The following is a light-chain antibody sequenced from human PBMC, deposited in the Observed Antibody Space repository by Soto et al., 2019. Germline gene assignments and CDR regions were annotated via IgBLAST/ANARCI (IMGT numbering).Light chain of an antibody. CDR2: DAS. J-gene: IGKJ4*01. CDR3: QQYNSYPPT. Sequence: DIQMTQYPSSLSASVGDRVTITCRASQSISSYLNWYQQKPGKAPNLLIYDASSLESGVPSRFSGSGSGTEFTLTISSLQPDDSASYYCQQYNSYPPTFGGGTKVDIK. V-gene: IGKV1-5*01. CDR1: QSISSY.